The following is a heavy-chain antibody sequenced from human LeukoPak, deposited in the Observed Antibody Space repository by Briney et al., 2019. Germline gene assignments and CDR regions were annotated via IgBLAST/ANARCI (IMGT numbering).Heavy chain of an antibody. CDR3: ARDLGYCSGGSCYPFSY. CDR1: GGTFSSYA. V-gene: IGHV1-18*01. CDR2: ISAYNGNT. J-gene: IGHJ4*02. Sequence: ASVKVSCKASGGTFSSYAISWVRQAPGQGLEWMGWISAYNGNTNYAQKLQGRVTMTTDTSTSTAYMELRSLRSDDTAVYYCARDLGYCSGGSCYPFSYWGQGTLVTVSS. D-gene: IGHD2-15*01.